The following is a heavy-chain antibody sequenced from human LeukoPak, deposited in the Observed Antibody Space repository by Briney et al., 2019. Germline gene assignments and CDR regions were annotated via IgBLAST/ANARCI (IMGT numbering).Heavy chain of an antibody. V-gene: IGHV4-4*07. CDR2: IYTSGST. CDR1: GGSISSYY. CDR3: ARGHPVGLRRDGYNYRYFDY. Sequence: SETLSLTCPVSGGSISSYYWSWIRQPAGKGLEWIGRIYTSGSTNYNPSLKRRVTMSVDTSKNQFSLKLSSVTAADTAVYYCARGHPVGLRRDGYNYRYFDYWGQGTLVTVSS. J-gene: IGHJ4*02. D-gene: IGHD5-24*01.